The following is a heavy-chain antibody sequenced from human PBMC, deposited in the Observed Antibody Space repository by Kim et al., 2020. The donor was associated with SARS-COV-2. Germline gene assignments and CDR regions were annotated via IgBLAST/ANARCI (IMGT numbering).Heavy chain of an antibody. V-gene: IGHV5-10-1*01. Sequence: GESLKISCKGSGYSFTSYWISWVRQMPGKGLEWMGRIDPSDSYTNYSPSFQGHVTISADKSISTAYLQWSSLKASDTAMYYCARHINNYYDSSGYQYWGQGTLVTVSS. CDR3: ARHINNYYDSSGYQY. D-gene: IGHD3-22*01. CDR2: IDPSDSYT. CDR1: GYSFTSYW. J-gene: IGHJ4*02.